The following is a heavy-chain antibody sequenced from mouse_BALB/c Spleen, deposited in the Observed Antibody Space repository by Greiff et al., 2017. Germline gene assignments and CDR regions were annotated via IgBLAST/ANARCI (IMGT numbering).Heavy chain of an antibody. CDR2: INPSTGYT. V-gene: IGHV1-7*01. J-gene: IGHJ2*01. D-gene: IGHD2-3*01. CDR1: GYTFTSYW. CDR3: ARGYYAFDY. Sequence: QVQLQQSGAELAKPGASVKMSCKASGYTFTSYWMHWVKQRPGQGLEWIGYINPSTGYTEYNQKFKDKATLTADKSSSTAYMQLSSLTSEDSAVYYCARGYYAFDYWGQGTTLTVSS.